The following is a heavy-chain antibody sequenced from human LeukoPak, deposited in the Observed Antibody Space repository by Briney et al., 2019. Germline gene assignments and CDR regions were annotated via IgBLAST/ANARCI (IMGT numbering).Heavy chain of an antibody. Sequence: GGSLRLSCAASGFTFSSYWMHWVRQAPGKGLVWVSRINNDGSSTSYADSVKGRFTISRDNAKNTLYLQMNSLRAEDTAVYYCARPTKEGSSWYWWFDSWGQGTLVTVSS. V-gene: IGHV3-74*01. D-gene: IGHD6-13*01. CDR3: ARPTKEGSSWYWWFDS. CDR1: GFTFSSYW. J-gene: IGHJ5*01. CDR2: INNDGSST.